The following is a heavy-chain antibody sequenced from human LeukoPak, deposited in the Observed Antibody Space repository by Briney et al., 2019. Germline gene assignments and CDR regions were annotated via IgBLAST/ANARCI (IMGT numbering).Heavy chain of an antibody. D-gene: IGHD3-22*01. CDR1: GGSISSHY. V-gene: IGHV4-59*11. CDR2: IYYSGST. CDR3: ARGYYYDSSGYFFDY. Sequence: SETLSLTCTVSGGSISSHYWSWIRQPPGKGLEWIGSIYYSGSTYYNPSLKSRVTISVDTSKNQFSLKLSSVTAADTAVYYCARGYYYDSSGYFFDYWGQGTLVTVSS. J-gene: IGHJ4*02.